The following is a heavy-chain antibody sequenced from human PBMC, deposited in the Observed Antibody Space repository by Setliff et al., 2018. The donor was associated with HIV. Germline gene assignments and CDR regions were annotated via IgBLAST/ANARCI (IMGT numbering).Heavy chain of an antibody. J-gene: IGHJ4*02. CDR1: GGSISSYY. V-gene: IGHV4-4*09. D-gene: IGHD3-22*01. CDR2: IYTSGST. Sequence: PSETLSLTCTVSGGSISSYYWSWIRQPPGKGLEWIGYIYTSGSTNYNPSLKSRVPISVDTSKNQFSLKLSSVTAADTAVYYCARGLSFYDPGGFDYWGQGTLVTV. CDR3: ARGLSFYDPGGFDY.